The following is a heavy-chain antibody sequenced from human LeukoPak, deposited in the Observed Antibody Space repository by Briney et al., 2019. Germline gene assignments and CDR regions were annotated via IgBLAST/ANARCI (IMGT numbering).Heavy chain of an antibody. V-gene: IGHV4-59*08. CDR1: GGSISSYY. CDR2: IYYSGST. D-gene: IGHD4-17*01. CDR3: ATMTTVIGAEYLQH. Sequence: PSETLSLTCTVSGGSISSYYWSWIRQPPGKGLEWIGYIYYSGSTNYNPSLKSRVTISVDTSKNQFSLKLSSVTAADTAVYYCATMTTVIGAEYLQHWGQGTLVTVSS. J-gene: IGHJ1*01.